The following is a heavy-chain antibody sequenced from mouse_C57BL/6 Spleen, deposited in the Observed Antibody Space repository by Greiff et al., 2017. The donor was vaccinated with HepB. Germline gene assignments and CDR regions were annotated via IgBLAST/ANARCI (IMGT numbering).Heavy chain of an antibody. CDR2: IHPNSGST. CDR3: ARWEGAGAY. J-gene: IGHJ3*01. Sequence: QVQLKQSGAELVKPGASVKLSCKASGYTFTSYWMHWVKQRPGQGLEWIGMIHPNSGSTNYNEKFKSKATLTVDKSSSTAYMQLSSLTSEDSAVYYCARWEGAGAYWGQGTLVTVSA. D-gene: IGHD4-1*01. V-gene: IGHV1-64*01. CDR1: GYTFTSYW.